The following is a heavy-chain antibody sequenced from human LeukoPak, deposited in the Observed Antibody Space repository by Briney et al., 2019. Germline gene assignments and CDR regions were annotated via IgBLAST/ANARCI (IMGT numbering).Heavy chain of an antibody. Sequence: PGGTLRPSCAPSGFTFNTYAMSWVRQAPGKGLEWVSNISGSGRGGRTYYADSVKGRFTISRDNSKNTLYLQMSSLRAEDTAVYYCAKSGLNRFDYWGQGTLVTVSS. V-gene: IGHV3-23*01. CDR1: GFTFNTYA. J-gene: IGHJ4*02. D-gene: IGHD2-15*01. CDR3: AKSGLNRFDY. CDR2: ISGSGRGGRT.